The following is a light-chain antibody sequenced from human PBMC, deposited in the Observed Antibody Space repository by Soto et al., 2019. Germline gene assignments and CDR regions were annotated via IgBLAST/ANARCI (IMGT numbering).Light chain of an antibody. CDR3: QRFNNDPIT. V-gene: IGKV1-9*01. J-gene: IGKJ5*01. Sequence: DIQLTQSPSFLSASVGDRVTLTCRASQGIGTYLAWYQQKPGEAPKLLIYTAATLQSGVPSRFSGSGSGTEFTLTISSLQPEDLATYYGQRFNNDPITFGQGTRLEMK. CDR2: TAA. CDR1: QGIGTY.